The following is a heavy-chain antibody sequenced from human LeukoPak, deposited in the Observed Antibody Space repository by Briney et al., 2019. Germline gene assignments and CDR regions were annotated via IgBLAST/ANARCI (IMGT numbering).Heavy chain of an antibody. V-gene: IGHV4-59*08. J-gene: IGHJ4*02. CDR3: ARTTYYYDSSTTGEFEH. CDR1: GCSISSYY. Sequence: SETLSLTCTVSGCSISSYYWSWIRQPPGKGLEWIGYIYYSGSTNYNPSLKSRVTISVDTYKNQFSLKLSSVTAADTAVYYCARTTYYYDSSTTGEFEHWGQRPLVTVSS. CDR2: IYYSGST. D-gene: IGHD3-22*01.